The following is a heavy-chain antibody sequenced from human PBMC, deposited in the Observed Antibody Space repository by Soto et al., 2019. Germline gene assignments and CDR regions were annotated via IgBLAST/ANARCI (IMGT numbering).Heavy chain of an antibody. CDR2: IVVGSGNT. V-gene: IGHV1-58*01. D-gene: IGHD3-9*01. CDR3: AAETRDFDWLTRGDYYYYKEG. J-gene: IGHJ6*03. Sequence: ASVKVSCKASGFTFTSSAVQWVLQARGQRLEWIGWIVVGSGNTNYAQKFQERVTSTRDVSTSTAYMALSSLRTEDTAVYYCAAETRDFDWLTRGDYYYYKEGWAKGTEVT. CDR1: GFTFTSSA.